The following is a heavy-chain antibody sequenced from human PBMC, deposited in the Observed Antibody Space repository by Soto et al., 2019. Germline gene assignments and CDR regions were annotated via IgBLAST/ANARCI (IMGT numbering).Heavy chain of an antibody. D-gene: IGHD4-17*01. J-gene: IGHJ3*02. CDR2: ISYDGSKK. CDR1: GFTFSSYA. Sequence: GGSLRLSCAASGFTFSSYAMHWVRQAPGKGLEWVAVISYDGSKKYYADSVKGRFTISRDNSKNTLYLQMNSLRAEDTAVYYCTRPMTTVVFHDAFDIWGQGTMVTVSS. CDR3: TRPMTTVVFHDAFDI. V-gene: IGHV3-30-3*01.